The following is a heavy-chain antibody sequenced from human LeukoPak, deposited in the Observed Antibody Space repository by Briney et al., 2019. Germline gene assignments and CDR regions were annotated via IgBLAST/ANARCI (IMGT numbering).Heavy chain of an antibody. CDR3: ARAPSGSYPSYYYYYMDV. D-gene: IGHD1-26*01. V-gene: IGHV4-59*01. CDR1: GGSISSYY. J-gene: IGHJ6*03. CDR2: IYYSGST. Sequence: SETLSLTCTVSGGSISSYYWSWIRQPPGKGLEWIGYIYYSGSTNYNPSLKSRVTISVDTSKNQFSLKLSSVTAADTAVYYCARAPSGSYPSYYYYYMDVWGKGTTVTVSS.